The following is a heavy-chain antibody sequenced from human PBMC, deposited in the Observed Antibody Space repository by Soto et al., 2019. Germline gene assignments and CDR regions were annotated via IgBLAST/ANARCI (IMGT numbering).Heavy chain of an antibody. D-gene: IGHD3-22*01. Sequence: QVQLVESGGGVVQPGRSLRLSCAASGFTFSSYAMHWVRQAPGKGLEWVAVISYDGSNKYYADSVKGRFTISRDNSKNTLYLQMNSLRAEDTAVYYCARDLPHYYDSSGYLWWFDPWGQGTLVTVSS. CDR2: ISYDGSNK. CDR1: GFTFSSYA. V-gene: IGHV3-30-3*01. J-gene: IGHJ5*02. CDR3: ARDLPHYYDSSGYLWWFDP.